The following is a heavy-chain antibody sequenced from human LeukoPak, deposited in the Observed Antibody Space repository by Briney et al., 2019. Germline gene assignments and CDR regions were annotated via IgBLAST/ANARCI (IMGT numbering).Heavy chain of an antibody. Sequence: ASVKVSCKASGYTFTGYYMHWVRQAPGQGLEWMGWISAYNGNTNYAQKLQGRVTMTTDTSTSTAYMELRSLRSDDTAVYYCARSGGYCTNGVCYTEGWGFDYWGQGTLVTVSS. CDR1: GYTFTGYY. D-gene: IGHD2-8*01. J-gene: IGHJ4*02. CDR3: ARSGGYCTNGVCYTEGWGFDY. CDR2: ISAYNGNT. V-gene: IGHV1-18*04.